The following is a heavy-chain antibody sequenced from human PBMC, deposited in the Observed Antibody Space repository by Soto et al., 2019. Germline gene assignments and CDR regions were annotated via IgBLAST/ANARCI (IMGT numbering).Heavy chain of an antibody. CDR1: GFTFSNYA. V-gene: IGHV3-23*01. Sequence: GGSLRLSCAGSGFTFSNYAMSWVRQAPGKGLESVSGISDNGGRTYYADSVKGRFTISRDNSKNTLYLQMNSLRAEDTAIYYCAKHLSGSDLFDNCGQGTQVTVSS. CDR3: AKHLSGSDLFDN. D-gene: IGHD1-26*01. CDR2: ISDNGGRT. J-gene: IGHJ4*02.